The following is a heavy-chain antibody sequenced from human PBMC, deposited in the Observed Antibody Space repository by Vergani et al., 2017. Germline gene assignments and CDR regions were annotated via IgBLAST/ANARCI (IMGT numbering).Heavy chain of an antibody. V-gene: IGHV4-31*03. CDR1: GGSISSGGYY. CDR2: IYYSGST. CDR3: ARDEGRYCSSASCYSPGWFDP. D-gene: IGHD2-2*02. Sequence: QVQLQESGPGLVKPSQTLSLTCTVSGGSISSGGYYWSWIRQHPGKGLEWIGYIYYSGSTYYNPPLKSRVTISVDTSKNQFSLKPSSVTAADTAVYYCARDEGRYCSSASCYSPGWFDPWGQGTLVTVSS. J-gene: IGHJ5*02.